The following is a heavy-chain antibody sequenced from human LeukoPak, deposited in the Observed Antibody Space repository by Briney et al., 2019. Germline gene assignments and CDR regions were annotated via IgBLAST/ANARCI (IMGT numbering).Heavy chain of an antibody. CDR2: ISGDGSER. V-gene: IGHV3-7*02. CDR3: VRGDPHFSYNNDWYGKKFDY. CDR1: GFIFSTYW. Sequence: GGSLRLSCAASGFIFSTYWMNWVRQAPGKGLEWVAVISGDGSERDCVDSVRGRFTISRDTSRNTLSLQMNSLRSEDTAAYYCVRGDPHFSYNNDWYGKKFDYWGQGTLVTVSS. D-gene: IGHD6-19*01. J-gene: IGHJ4*02.